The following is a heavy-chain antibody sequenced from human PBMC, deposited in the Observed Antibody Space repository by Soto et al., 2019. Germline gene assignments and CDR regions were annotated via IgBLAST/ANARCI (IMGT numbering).Heavy chain of an antibody. D-gene: IGHD3-10*01. Sequence: GGSLRLSCIASGFTFGDYAMSWFRQAPGKGLEWIGFIRSQAYGGTTEYAASVKGRFTISRDDSKSIAYLQMSSLKTEDTAVYYCTRYYYGSGSYWGRGTLVTVSS. CDR3: TRYYYGSGSY. V-gene: IGHV3-49*03. CDR1: GFTFGDYA. J-gene: IGHJ4*02. CDR2: IRSQAYGGTT.